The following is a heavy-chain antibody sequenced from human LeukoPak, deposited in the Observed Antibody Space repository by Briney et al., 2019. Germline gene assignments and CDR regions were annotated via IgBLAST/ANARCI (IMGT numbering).Heavy chain of an antibody. V-gene: IGHV4-31*03. CDR1: GDSISSGGYY. J-gene: IGHJ5*02. Sequence: PSETLSLTCTVSGDSISSGGYYWSWIRQHPGKGLEWIGYIYYSGSAYYNPFLRSRVSISVDTSKNQFSLKLTSVTAADTALYFRARDYSRGYAWFDPWGQGILVTVSS. D-gene: IGHD5-12*01. CDR2: IYYSGSA. CDR3: ARDYSRGYAWFDP.